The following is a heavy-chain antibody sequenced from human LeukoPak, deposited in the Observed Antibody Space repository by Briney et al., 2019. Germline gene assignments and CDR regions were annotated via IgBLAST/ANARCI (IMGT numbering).Heavy chain of an antibody. V-gene: IGHV3-23*01. CDR2: ISGSGGST. CDR1: GFTFSSYA. D-gene: IGHD3-10*01. CDR3: ARDRAYYGSGSYYNGYYYYYGMDV. J-gene: IGHJ6*02. Sequence: GGSLRLSCAASGFTFSSYAMSWVRQAPGKGLEWVSAISGSGGSTYYADSVKGRFTISRDNSKNTLYLQMNSLRAEDTAVYYCARDRAYYGSGSYYNGYYYYYGMDVWGQGTTVTVSS.